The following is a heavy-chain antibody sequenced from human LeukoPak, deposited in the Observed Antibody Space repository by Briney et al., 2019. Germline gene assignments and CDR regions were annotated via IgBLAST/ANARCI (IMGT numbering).Heavy chain of an antibody. J-gene: IGHJ2*01. Sequence: GGSLRLSCAASGFTFDDYTMHWVRQAPGKGLEWVSLISWDDVTTYYADSVKGRFTISRDNSKNSLYLQMNSLRTEDTALYYCAKGVPYWYFDLWGRGTLVTVSS. CDR3: AKGVPYWYFDL. CDR2: ISWDDVTT. V-gene: IGHV3-43*01. CDR1: GFTFDDYT.